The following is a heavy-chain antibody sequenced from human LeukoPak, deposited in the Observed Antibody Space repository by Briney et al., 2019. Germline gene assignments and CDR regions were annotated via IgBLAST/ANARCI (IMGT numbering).Heavy chain of an antibody. V-gene: IGHV1-2*06. J-gene: IGHJ6*02. D-gene: IGHD3-10*01. CDR1: GYTFTGYY. Sequence: ASVKVSCKASGYTFTGYYMHWVRQAPGQGLEWMGRINPNSGGTNYAQKFQGRVTITRDTSASTAYMELSSLRSEDTAVYYCAREGSGSYIYYYGMDVWGQGTTVTVSS. CDR3: AREGSGSYIYYYGMDV. CDR2: INPNSGGT.